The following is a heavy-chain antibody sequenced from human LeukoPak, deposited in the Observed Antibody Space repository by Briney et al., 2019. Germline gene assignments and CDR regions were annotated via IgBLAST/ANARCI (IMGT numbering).Heavy chain of an antibody. D-gene: IGHD2-2*01. Sequence: GGSLRLSCAASGFTFSSYAMSWVRQAPGKGLEWVSAISGSGGSTYYADSVKGRFTISRDNSKNTLYLQMNSLRAEDTAVYYCAKGQGTSEVTYYYYGMDVWGQGTTVTVSS. CDR2: ISGSGGST. V-gene: IGHV3-23*01. J-gene: IGHJ6*02. CDR3: AKGQGTSEVTYYYYGMDV. CDR1: GFTFSSYA.